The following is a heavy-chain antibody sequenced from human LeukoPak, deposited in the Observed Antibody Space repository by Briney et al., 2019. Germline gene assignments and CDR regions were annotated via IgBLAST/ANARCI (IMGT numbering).Heavy chain of an antibody. CDR2: ISYDGSNK. V-gene: IGHV3-30*18. CDR1: GFTFSSYG. CDR3: AKDRRTYYDFWSGYIFDY. D-gene: IGHD3-3*01. Sequence: GGSLRLSCAASGFTFSSYGMHWVRQAPGKGLEWVAVISYDGSNKSYADSVKGRFTISRDNSKNTLYLKMNSLRAEDTAVYYCAKDRRTYYDFWSGYIFDYWGQGTLVTVSS. J-gene: IGHJ4*02.